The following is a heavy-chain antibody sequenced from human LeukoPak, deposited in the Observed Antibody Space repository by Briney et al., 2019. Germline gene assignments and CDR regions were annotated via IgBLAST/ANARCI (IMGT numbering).Heavy chain of an antibody. D-gene: IGHD1-26*01. V-gene: IGHV4-4*02. CDR1: GGSISSSNW. J-gene: IGHJ4*02. Sequence: SGTLSLTCAVSGGSISSSNWWSWVRQPPGEGLEWIGEIYHSGSTNYNPSLKSRVTISMDKSKNQFSLKLSSVTAADTAVYYCARVMEVGAVDYWGQRTLVTVSS. CDR3: ARVMEVGAVDY. CDR2: IYHSGST.